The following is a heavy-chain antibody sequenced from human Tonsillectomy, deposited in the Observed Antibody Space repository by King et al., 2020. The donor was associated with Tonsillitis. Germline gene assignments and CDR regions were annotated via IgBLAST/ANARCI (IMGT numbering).Heavy chain of an antibody. V-gene: IGHV3-49*03. Sequence: VQLVESGGGLVQPGRSLRLSCTASGFTFGDYAMSWFRQAPGKGLEWVGFIRSKPYGETTEYAASVKGRFTIPRDDSKSIAYLQMNSLKTDDSAVYYCTSDSYLDSIGYFPHSSPDYWGQGTLVTVSS. D-gene: IGHD3-22*01. CDR3: TSDSYLDSIGYFPHSSPDY. CDR1: GFTFGDYA. J-gene: IGHJ4*02. CDR2: IRSKPYGETT.